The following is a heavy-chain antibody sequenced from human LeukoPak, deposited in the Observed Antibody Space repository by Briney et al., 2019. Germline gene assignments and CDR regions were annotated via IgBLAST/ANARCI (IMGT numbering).Heavy chain of an antibody. Sequence: ASVQVSCKACGYTFPSYDINWVRQATGQGLEWMGWMNSNSGNTGYAQKFQGRATMTRNTSISTASMELSTVRSEDTAVYYCAREGPTHFDYWGQGTLVTVSS. CDR1: GYTFPSYD. CDR2: MNSNSGNT. V-gene: IGHV1-8*01. J-gene: IGHJ4*02. CDR3: AREGPTHFDY.